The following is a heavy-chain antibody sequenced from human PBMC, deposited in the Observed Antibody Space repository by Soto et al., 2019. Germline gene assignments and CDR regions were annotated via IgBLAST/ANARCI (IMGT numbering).Heavy chain of an antibody. CDR3: AMRGYDDYYYGMDV. J-gene: IGHJ6*02. CDR2: ISYDGSNK. Sequence: QVQLVESGGGVVQPGRSLRLSCAASGFTFSSYGMHWVRQAPGKGLEWVAVISYDGSNKYYADSVKGRFTISRDNSKNTLYLQMNSLRAEDTAVYYCAMRGYDDYYYGMDVWGQGTLVTVSS. D-gene: IGHD5-12*01. CDR1: GFTFSSYG. V-gene: IGHV3-30*03.